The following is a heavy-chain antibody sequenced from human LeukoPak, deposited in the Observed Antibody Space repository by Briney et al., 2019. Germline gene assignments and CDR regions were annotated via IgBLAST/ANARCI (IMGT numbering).Heavy chain of an antibody. V-gene: IGHV4-39*07. CDR2: IYYSGST. CDR1: GGSISSSSYY. D-gene: IGHD5-18*01. Sequence: PSETLSLTCTVSGGSISSSSYYWGWIRQPPGKGLEWIGSIYYSGSTYYNPSLKSRVTISVDTSKNQFSLKLSSVTAADTAVYYCAREKDGDSYGPGAFDIWGQGTMVTVSS. CDR3: AREKDGDSYGPGAFDI. J-gene: IGHJ3*02.